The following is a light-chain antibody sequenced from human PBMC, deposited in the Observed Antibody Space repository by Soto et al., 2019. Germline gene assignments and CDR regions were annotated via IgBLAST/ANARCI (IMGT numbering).Light chain of an antibody. CDR1: QSISSW. Sequence: DIQMTQSPSTLSASVGDRVTITCRASQSISSWLAWYQQKPGKAPKLLIYKASSLESGVPSRFSGSGSGTEFSLTINRLHPDDFATYYCQQYNSYPWTFGQGTKVEIK. CDR3: QQYNSYPWT. V-gene: IGKV1-5*03. CDR2: KAS. J-gene: IGKJ1*01.